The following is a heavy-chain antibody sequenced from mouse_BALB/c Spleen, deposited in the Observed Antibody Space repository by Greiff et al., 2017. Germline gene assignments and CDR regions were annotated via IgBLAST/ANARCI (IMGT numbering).Heavy chain of an antibody. V-gene: IGHV5-4*02. CDR1: GFTFSDYY. J-gene: IGHJ4*01. CDR3: ARGGYYYGSSYGAMDY. Sequence: EVQVVESGGGLVKPGGSLKLSCAASGFTFSDYYMYWVRQTPEKRLEWVATISDGGSYTYYPDSVKGRFTISRDNAKNNLYLQMSSLKSEDTAMYYCARGGYYYGSSYGAMDYWGQGTSVTVSS. CDR2: ISDGGSYT. D-gene: IGHD1-1*01.